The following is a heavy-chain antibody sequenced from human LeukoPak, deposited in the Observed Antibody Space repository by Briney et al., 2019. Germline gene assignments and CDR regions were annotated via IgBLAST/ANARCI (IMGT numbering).Heavy chain of an antibody. D-gene: IGHD3-9*01. CDR2: IYTSGST. Sequence: PSETLSLTCTASGGSISSGSYYWSWIRQPAGKGLEWIGSIYTSGSTNYNPSLKSRVTISVDTSKNQFSLKLSSVTAADTAVYYCARASTWYYDILTGYYDYWGQGTLVTVSS. V-gene: IGHV4-61*02. CDR3: ARASTWYYDILTGYYDY. J-gene: IGHJ4*02. CDR1: GGSISSGSYY.